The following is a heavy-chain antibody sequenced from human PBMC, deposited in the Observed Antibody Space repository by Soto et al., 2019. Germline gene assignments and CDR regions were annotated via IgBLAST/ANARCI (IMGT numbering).Heavy chain of an antibody. CDR1: GFSVSSNY. J-gene: IGHJ4*02. Sequence: GGSLRLSCAASGFSVSSNYMSWVRQAQGKGLEWVSVIYTGGSTRYADSVKGRFTISRHNSKNTLDLQMNNLRAEDTAVYYCAAGSEATLFDYWGQGSLVTVSS. D-gene: IGHD3-10*01. V-gene: IGHV3-53*04. CDR2: IYTGGST. CDR3: AAGSEATLFDY.